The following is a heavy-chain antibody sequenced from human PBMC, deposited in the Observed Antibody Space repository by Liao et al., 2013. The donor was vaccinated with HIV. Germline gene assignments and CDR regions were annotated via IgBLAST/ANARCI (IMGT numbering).Heavy chain of an antibody. J-gene: IGHJ4*02. CDR2: MYSGGNT. D-gene: IGHD3-16*02. V-gene: IGHV4-4*07. Sequence: QVQLQESGPGLVKFSETLSLTCTVSGGSISGYFWSWIRQPAGKGLEWIGRMYSGGNTKHNPSLKSRVTMSVDIAKNQFSLSLISVTAADTAVYYCARSVIDYYFDYWGQGTLVSVSS. CDR1: GGSISGYF. CDR3: ARSVIDYYFDY.